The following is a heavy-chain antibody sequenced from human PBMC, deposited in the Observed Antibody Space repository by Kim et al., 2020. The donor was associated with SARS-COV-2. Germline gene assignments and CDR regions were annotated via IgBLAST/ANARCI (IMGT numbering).Heavy chain of an antibody. CDR1: GFTFSNAW. D-gene: IGHD3-22*01. J-gene: IGHJ4*02. CDR3: TTTYYYDSSGYYWADY. V-gene: IGHV3-15*01. CDR2: IKSKTDGGTT. Sequence: GGSLRLSCAASGFTFSNAWMSWVRQAPGKGLEWVGCIKSKTDGGTTDYAAPVKGRFTISRDDSKNTLYLQMNSLKTEDTAVYYCTTTYYYDSSGYYWADYWGQGTLVTVSS.